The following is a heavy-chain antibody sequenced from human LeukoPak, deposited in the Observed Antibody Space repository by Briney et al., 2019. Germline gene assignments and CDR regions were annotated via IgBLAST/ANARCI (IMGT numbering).Heavy chain of an antibody. J-gene: IGHJ6*03. V-gene: IGHV3-21*01. CDR1: GFTFSSYS. CDR3: ARIASTVGDYYYYMDV. Sequence: GGSLRPSCAASGFTFSSYSMNWVRQAPGKGLEWVSSISSSSSYIYYADSVKGRFTISRDSAKNSLYLQMNSLRAEDTAVYYCARIASTVGDYYYYMDVWGKGTTVTVSS. CDR2: ISSSSSYI. D-gene: IGHD2-8*02.